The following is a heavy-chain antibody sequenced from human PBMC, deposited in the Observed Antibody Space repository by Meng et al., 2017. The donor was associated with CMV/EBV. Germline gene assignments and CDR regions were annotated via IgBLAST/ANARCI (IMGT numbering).Heavy chain of an antibody. J-gene: IGHJ4*02. CDR2: IYSGGST. CDR1: GFTVSSNS. CDR3: ARLIAAAPYYFDY. Sequence: CAASGFTVSSNSMSWVRQAPGKGLEWVSVIYSGGSTYYADSVKGRFTISRDNSKNTLYLQMNSLRAEDTAVYYCARLIAAAPYYFDYWGQGTLVTVSS. V-gene: IGHV3-53*01. D-gene: IGHD6-13*01.